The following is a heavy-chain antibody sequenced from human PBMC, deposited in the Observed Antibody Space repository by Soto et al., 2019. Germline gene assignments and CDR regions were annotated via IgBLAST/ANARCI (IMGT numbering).Heavy chain of an antibody. D-gene: IGHD3-3*01. CDR1: GFTFSIYG. CDR3: AKETVEYYFDY. J-gene: IGHJ4*02. CDR2: ISYDGSNK. Sequence: QVQLVESGGGVLQPGRSLRLSCAASGFTFSIYGMHWVRQAPGKGLEWVAVISYDGSNKYYADSVKGRFTISRDNSKNTLYLQMNSLRGEDTAVYYCAKETVEYYFDYWGQGTLVTVSS. V-gene: IGHV3-30*18.